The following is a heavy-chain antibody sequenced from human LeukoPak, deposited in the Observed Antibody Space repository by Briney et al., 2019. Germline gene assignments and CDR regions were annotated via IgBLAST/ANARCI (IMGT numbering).Heavy chain of an antibody. V-gene: IGHV1-69*04. D-gene: IGHD3-16*01. J-gene: IGHJ4*02. Sequence: SVKVSCKASGDTFSSYAINWVRQAPGQGPEWMGRITPFLDIANYPQKFQGRVTITADESTTTAYMELSSLRSEDTAVYYCAREACREMGLMWPRLGGQDCRYDHWGQGTLVTVSS. CDR2: ITPFLDIA. CDR1: GDTFSSYA. CDR3: AREACREMGLMWPRLGGQDCRYDH.